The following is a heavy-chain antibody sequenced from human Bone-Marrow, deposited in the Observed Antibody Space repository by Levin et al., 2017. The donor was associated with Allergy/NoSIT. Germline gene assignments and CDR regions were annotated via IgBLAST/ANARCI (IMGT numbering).Heavy chain of an antibody. Sequence: SASGPTLVKPTQTLTLTCTFSGFSLSTSGMCVSWIRQPPGKALEWLALIDWDDDKYYSTSLKTRLTISKDTSKNQVVLTMTNMDPVDTATYYCARSTLELLWFGELGRSRHAFDIWGQGTMVTVSS. CDR1: GFSLSTSGMC. CDR3: ARSTLELLWFGELGRSRHAFDI. V-gene: IGHV2-70*01. CDR2: IDWDDDK. J-gene: IGHJ3*02. D-gene: IGHD3-10*01.